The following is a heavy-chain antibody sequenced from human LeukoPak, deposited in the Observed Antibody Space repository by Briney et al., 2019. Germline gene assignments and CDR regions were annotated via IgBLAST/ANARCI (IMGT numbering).Heavy chain of an antibody. V-gene: IGHV4-4*07. CDR2: IYASGNT. J-gene: IGHJ6*02. Sequence: PSETLSLTCTVSGGSISSYYWSWVRQPAGKGLEWIGRIYASGNTNYNPSLKGRVTMTIDTSKNQFSLDLSSVTAADTAVYYCARGGLRSSSWYRVRYYGMDVWGQGTTVTVSS. CDR3: ARGGLRSSSWYRVRYYGMDV. D-gene: IGHD6-13*01. CDR1: GGSISSYY.